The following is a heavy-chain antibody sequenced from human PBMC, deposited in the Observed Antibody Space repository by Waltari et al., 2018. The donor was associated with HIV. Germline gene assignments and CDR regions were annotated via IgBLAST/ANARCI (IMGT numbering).Heavy chain of an antibody. CDR3: AKLWHEATLNPIVH. J-gene: IGHJ4*02. CDR1: GFTFRSYA. V-gene: IGHV3-23*01. D-gene: IGHD2-15*01. Sequence: EVQLLESGGGLVQPGGSLRLSCAASGFTFRSYAMTWVRQTPGKGLEWVSTMSGSGGTTYYADSVKGRFIISRDTSRNTLYLQMNSLRAEDTAVYYCAKLWHEATLNPIVHWGQGTLVTVSS. CDR2: MSGSGGTT.